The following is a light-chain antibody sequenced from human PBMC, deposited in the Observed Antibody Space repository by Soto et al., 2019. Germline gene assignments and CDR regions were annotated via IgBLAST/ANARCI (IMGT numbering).Light chain of an antibody. J-gene: IGKJ1*01. Sequence: EIGMTQSPATLSVSPGERATLSCRASQSVGSNLAWYQQKPGQAPRLLIYGAFTRATGIPARFSGSGTGTEFTLTISSLQSEDSAVYYCQHYNNCPRTFGQGTKVDIK. CDR1: QSVGSN. CDR2: GAF. CDR3: QHYNNCPRT. V-gene: IGKV3-15*01.